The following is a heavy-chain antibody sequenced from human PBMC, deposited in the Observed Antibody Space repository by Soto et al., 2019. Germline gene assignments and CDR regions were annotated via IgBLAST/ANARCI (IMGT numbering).Heavy chain of an antibody. J-gene: IGHJ6*02. CDR3: ASPGGYGSGSYYNVDYYYYGMDV. Sequence: QVQLVQSGAEVKKPGASVKVSCKASGYTFTGYYMHWVRQAPGQGLEWMGWINPNSGGTNYAQKFQGRVTMTRDTSISTAYMELSRLRSDDTAVYYCASPGGYGSGSYYNVDYYYYGMDVWGQGTTVTVSS. V-gene: IGHV1-2*02. CDR1: GYTFTGYY. CDR2: INPNSGGT. D-gene: IGHD3-10*01.